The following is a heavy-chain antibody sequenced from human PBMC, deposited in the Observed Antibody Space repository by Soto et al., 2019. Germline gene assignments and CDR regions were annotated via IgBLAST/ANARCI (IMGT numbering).Heavy chain of an antibody. CDR2: INHSGST. J-gene: IGHJ4*02. D-gene: IGHD3-10*01. CDR1: GGSFSGYY. Sequence: SETLSLTCAVYGGSFSGYYWSWIRQPPGKGLEWIGEINHSGSTNYNPSLKSRVTISVDTSKNQFSLKLSSVTAADTAVYYCAREEYGSGSHLGWGQGTLVTVSS. V-gene: IGHV4-34*01. CDR3: AREEYGSGSHLG.